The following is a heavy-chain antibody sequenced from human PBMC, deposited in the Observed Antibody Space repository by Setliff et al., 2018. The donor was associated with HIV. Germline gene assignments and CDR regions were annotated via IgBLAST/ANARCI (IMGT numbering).Heavy chain of an antibody. Sequence: PSETLSLTCTVSGAPLSSYYLNWIRQPPGKGLEWIGHIYTSGSTNYNPSLKSRVTISVDRSQNHFSLKLSSVTAADTAVYYCAREVDYYDSSRYLLLYYFDSWGQGTLVTSPQ. CDR2: IYTSGST. CDR1: GAPLSSYY. J-gene: IGHJ4*02. CDR3: AREVDYYDSSRYLLLYYFDS. D-gene: IGHD3-22*01. V-gene: IGHV4-4*08.